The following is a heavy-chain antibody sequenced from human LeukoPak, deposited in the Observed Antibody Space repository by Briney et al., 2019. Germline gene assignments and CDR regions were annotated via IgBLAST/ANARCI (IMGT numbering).Heavy chain of an antibody. CDR2: VSDDGNKK. CDR1: GFTFSSYP. D-gene: IGHD2-2*01. V-gene: IGHV3-30*01. CDR3: ARGQLLLEGYFYYMDV. J-gene: IGHJ6*03. Sequence: GGSLRLSCAASGFTFSSYPMHWVRQAPGKGLEWVAVVSDDGNKKFDADFVKGRFTISRDNSKNTLYLQMNSLRGEDTAVYYCARGQLLLEGYFYYMDVWDEGTTVTVSS.